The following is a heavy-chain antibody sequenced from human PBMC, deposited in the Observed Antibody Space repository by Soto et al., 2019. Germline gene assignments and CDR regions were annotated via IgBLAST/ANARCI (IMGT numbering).Heavy chain of an antibody. J-gene: IGHJ4*02. Sequence: SETLSLTCSVSGGSISNYDYYWSWIRQPPGGGLEFIGHVYYDGTTFYNPSLRGRVAIFIDTSQSQSSLNVFTVTAADTAVYFCARDRRMIDNSYFAYRGQGALVTVS. CDR2: VYYDGTT. D-gene: IGHD3-22*01. V-gene: IGHV4-30-4*01. CDR1: GGSISNYDYY. CDR3: ARDRRMIDNSYFAY.